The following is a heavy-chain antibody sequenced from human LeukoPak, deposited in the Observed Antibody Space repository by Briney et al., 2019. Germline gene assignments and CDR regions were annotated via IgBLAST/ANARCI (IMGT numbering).Heavy chain of an antibody. V-gene: IGHV4-59*11. D-gene: IGHD2/OR15-2a*01. J-gene: IGHJ5*02. Sequence: SETLSLTCTVSGGSISSHYWSRIRQPPGKGLEWIGYIYYSGSTNYNPSLKSRVTISVDTFKNQFSLKLSSATAADTAVYYCARSYYGMTTPWGREPWSPSPQ. CDR1: GGSISSHY. CDR2: IYYSGST. CDR3: ARSYYGMTTP.